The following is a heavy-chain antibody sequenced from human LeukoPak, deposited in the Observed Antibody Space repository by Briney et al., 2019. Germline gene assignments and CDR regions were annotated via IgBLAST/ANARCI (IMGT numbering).Heavy chain of an antibody. D-gene: IGHD3-22*01. CDR1: GFTLSTYW. V-gene: IGHV3-7*04. J-gene: IGHJ5*02. CDR3: ARVLHKRNYDSSDYYGS. CDR2: IKQDGSRK. Sequence: PGGSLRLSCAASGFTLSTYWMSWVRQAPGKGVEWVANIKQDGSRKYYVDSVKGRFTISRDNAKNSLYLQLNSLRAEDTAVYYCARVLHKRNYDSSDYYGSWGQGTLVTVSS.